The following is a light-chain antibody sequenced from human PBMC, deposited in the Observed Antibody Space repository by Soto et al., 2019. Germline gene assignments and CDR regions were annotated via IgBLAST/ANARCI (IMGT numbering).Light chain of an antibody. CDR3: CSYGGSFYV. V-gene: IGLV2-11*01. CDR1: SSDVGGYNY. J-gene: IGLJ1*01. CDR2: DVN. Sequence: QSVLTQPHPVSRSPGQSVALSCSWNSSDVGGYNYVSWYQQHPGKAPKLIIFDVNKRPSGVPDRFSGSKSGSTASLTISGLQAEDEADYYCCSYGGSFYVVGTGTKVTVL.